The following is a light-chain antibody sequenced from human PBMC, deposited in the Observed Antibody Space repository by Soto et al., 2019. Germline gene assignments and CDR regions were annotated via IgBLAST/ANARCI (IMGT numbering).Light chain of an antibody. V-gene: IGKV3-20*01. CDR1: QSVSSSY. CDR2: GAS. Sequence: EIVLTQSPGTLSLSPGERATLSCRASQSVSSSYLAWYQQKPGQAPRLLIYGASSRATDIPDRYSGSGSGTEFTLTISRLEPEDFAVYYCHQYGSSPATFGQGTKVDI. J-gene: IGKJ1*01. CDR3: HQYGSSPAT.